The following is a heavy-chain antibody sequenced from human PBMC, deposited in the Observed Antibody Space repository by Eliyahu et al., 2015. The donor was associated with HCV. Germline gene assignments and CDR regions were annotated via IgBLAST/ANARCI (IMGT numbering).Heavy chain of an antibody. CDR3: ARDLNWAFDS. CDR1: GFTFSSYS. J-gene: IGHJ4*02. D-gene: IGHD1-1*01. CDR2: ISTRRDTIL. V-gene: IGHV3-48*01. Sequence: EVQLVESGGGLVQPGGALRLSCAASGFTFSSYSMNWVRQAPGKGLEWISYISTRRDTILSYADSVKGRFTISTDNAENSLFLQMNNLRVEDTAVYYCARDLNWAFDSWGQGILVTVSS.